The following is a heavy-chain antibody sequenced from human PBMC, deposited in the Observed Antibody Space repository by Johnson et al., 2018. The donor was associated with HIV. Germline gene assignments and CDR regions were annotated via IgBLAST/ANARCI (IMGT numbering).Heavy chain of an antibody. CDR3: VRDTYYYDRSGYLTRPRAFDV. CDR1: GFTFEDYA. CDR2: ISWNSGSI. Sequence: VQLVESGGTLVQPDRSLRLSCASSGFTFEDYAMHWVRQAPGKGLEWVSGISWNSGSIGYADSVKGRFTISRDNAKNSLYLQMNSLRGEDTALYYCVRDTYYYDRSGYLTRPRAFDVWGQGTMVTVSS. J-gene: IGHJ3*01. V-gene: IGHV3-9*01. D-gene: IGHD3-22*01.